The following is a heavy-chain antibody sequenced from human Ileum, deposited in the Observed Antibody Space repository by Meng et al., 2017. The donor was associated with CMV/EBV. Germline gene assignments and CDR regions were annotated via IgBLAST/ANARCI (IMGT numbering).Heavy chain of an antibody. CDR3: ARAHGRWLPPED. Sequence: ASVKVSCKASGYTFTSYGISWVRQAPGQGLEWMGWISAYNGNTNYAQKLQGRVTMTTDTSTSTAYMELSSLRSEDTAVYYCARAHGRWLPPEDWGQGTLVTVSS. CDR2: ISAYNGNT. CDR1: GYTFTSYG. D-gene: IGHD5-12*01. V-gene: IGHV1-18*01. J-gene: IGHJ4*02.